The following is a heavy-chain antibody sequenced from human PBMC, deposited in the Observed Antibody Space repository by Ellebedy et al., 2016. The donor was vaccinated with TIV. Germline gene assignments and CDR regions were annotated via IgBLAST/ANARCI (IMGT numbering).Heavy chain of an antibody. Sequence: MPSETLSLTCTVSGGSISNYHWSWIRQPPGKGPEWIGFIHYSGRTNYNPSLKSRVTISVDTSKNQFSLKLSSVTAADTAVYYCAREGVPEAIRYMDVWGKGTTVTVSS. CDR1: GGSISNYH. CDR3: AREGVPEAIRYMDV. J-gene: IGHJ6*03. CDR2: IHYSGRT. V-gene: IGHV4-59*12. D-gene: IGHD2-2*02.